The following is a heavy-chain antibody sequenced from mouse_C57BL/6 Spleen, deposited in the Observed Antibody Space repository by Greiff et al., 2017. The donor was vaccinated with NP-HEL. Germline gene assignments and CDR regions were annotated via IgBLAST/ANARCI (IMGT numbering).Heavy chain of an antibody. J-gene: IGHJ2*01. D-gene: IGHD3-2*02. CDR3: VRERQLRLRGYFDY. V-gene: IGHV10-3*01. CDR2: IRSKSSNYAT. Sequence: EVKVVESGGGLVQPKGSLKLSCAASGFTFNTYAMHWVRQAPGKGLEWVARIRSKSSNYATYYADSVKDRFTISRDDSQSMLYLQMNNLKTEDTAMYYCVRERQLRLRGYFDYWGQGTTLTVSS. CDR1: GFTFNTYA.